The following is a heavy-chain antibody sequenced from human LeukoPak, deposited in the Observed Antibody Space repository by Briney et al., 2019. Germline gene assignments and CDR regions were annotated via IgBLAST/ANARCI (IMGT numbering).Heavy chain of an antibody. J-gene: IGHJ4*02. CDR3: ARAIYDSSVHFDY. CDR2: IYYSGST. Sequence: SETLPLTWTVSGGSVTRGSNLWNWIRQPPGKGLEWIGYIYYSGSTNYNPSLKSRVTISVDTSKNQFSLKLSSVTAADTAVYYCARAIYDSSVHFDYWGQGTLVTVSS. D-gene: IGHD3-22*01. CDR1: GGSVTRGSNL. V-gene: IGHV4-61*01.